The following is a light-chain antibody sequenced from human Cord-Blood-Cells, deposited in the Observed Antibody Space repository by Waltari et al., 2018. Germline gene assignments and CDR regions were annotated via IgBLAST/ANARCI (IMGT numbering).Light chain of an antibody. Sequence: SALTQPRSVSGSPGQSVTISCTGTSSDVVGYNYVSWYQQHPGKAPKLMIYDVSKRPSGVPDRFSGSKSGNTASLTISGLQAEDEADYYCCSYAGSYTWVFGGGTKLTVL. CDR3: CSYAGSYTWV. CDR1: SSDVVGYNY. CDR2: DVS. J-gene: IGLJ3*02. V-gene: IGLV2-11*01.